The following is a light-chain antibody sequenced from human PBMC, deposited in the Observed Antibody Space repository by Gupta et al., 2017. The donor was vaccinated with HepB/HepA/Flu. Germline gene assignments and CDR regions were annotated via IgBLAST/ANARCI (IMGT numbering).Light chain of an antibody. CDR1: QTVLYNSNNKSY. Sequence: DIVMTQSPDSLAVSLGERATINCKSSQTVLYNSNNKSYLAWYQQKPGQPPKLLIYWASTRESGVPDRFSGRGSGTDFTLTISSLQAEDVAVYYCQQEDNTPFTFGQGTKLEIK. V-gene: IGKV4-1*01. CDR3: QQEDNTPFT. J-gene: IGKJ2*01. CDR2: WAS.